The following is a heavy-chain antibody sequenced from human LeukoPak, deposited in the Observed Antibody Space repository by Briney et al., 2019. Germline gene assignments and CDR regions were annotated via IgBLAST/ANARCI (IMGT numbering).Heavy chain of an antibody. J-gene: IGHJ4*02. CDR2: ISAYNGNT. CDR3: ARGPKYYYDSSGYPDY. V-gene: IGHV1-18*01. CDR1: GYTFTSYG. Sequence: GASVKVSCKASGYTFTSYGISWVRQAPGQGPEWMGWISAYNGNTNYAQKLQGRVTMTTDTSTSTAYMELRSLRSDDTAVYYCARGPKYYYDSSGYPDYWGQGTLVTVSS. D-gene: IGHD3-22*01.